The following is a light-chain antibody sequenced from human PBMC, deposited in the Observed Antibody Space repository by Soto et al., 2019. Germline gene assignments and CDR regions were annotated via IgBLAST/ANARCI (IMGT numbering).Light chain of an antibody. V-gene: IGKV3-20*01. CDR2: SAS. CDR3: QHYNSYSEA. CDR1: QRLSSSY. Sequence: ENVLTQSPGTLSLSPVERATLSCMASQRLSSSYSAWYQQKPGQAPRLLIYSASTRATGIPDRFSGSGSGTDFTLTINRLEPEDFATYYCQHYNSYSEAFGQGTKVDIK. J-gene: IGKJ1*01.